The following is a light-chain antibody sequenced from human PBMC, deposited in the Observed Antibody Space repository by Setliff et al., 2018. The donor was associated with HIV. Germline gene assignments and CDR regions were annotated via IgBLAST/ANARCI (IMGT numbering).Light chain of an antibody. CDR1: SSDVGDYNH. V-gene: IGLV2-11*01. Sequence: QSALAQPRSVSGSPGQSVTISCTGTSSDVGDYNHVSWYQQHPGKAPKLIIYDANKRPSGVPDRFSASKSGNTASLTISGLQAEDEADYYCSYAGKFTWVLGGRTKVTVL. CDR2: DAN. J-gene: IGLJ3*02. CDR3: CSYAGKFTWV.